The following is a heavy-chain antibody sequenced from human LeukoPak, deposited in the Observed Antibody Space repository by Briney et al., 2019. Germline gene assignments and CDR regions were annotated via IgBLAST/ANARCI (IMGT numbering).Heavy chain of an antibody. V-gene: IGHV4-59*12. J-gene: IGHJ4*02. D-gene: IGHD4-23*01. CDR2: IFYTGST. CDR1: GGFIGTYY. CDR3: ARLTYGGIPCY. Sequence: PSETLSLTCTVSGGFIGTYYWTWIRQPPGKGLEWIGYIFYTGSTDYNPSLKSRVTISRDTSKNQFSLKLSSVTAAGTAVYYCARLTYGGIPCYWGQGTLVTVSS.